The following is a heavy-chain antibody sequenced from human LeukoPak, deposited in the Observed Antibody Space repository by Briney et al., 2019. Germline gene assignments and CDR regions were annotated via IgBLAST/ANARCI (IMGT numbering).Heavy chain of an antibody. CDR2: ISSSGSTI. Sequence: GGSLRLSCAASGFTFSDYYMSWIRQAPGKGLEWVSYISSSGSTIYYADSVKGRFTISRDNAKNSLYLQMNSLRAEDTAVYYCARRGVLWFGELFYYGMDVWGQGTTVTVSS. CDR3: ARRGVLWFGELFYYGMDV. V-gene: IGHV3-11*01. D-gene: IGHD3-10*01. CDR1: GFTFSDYY. J-gene: IGHJ6*02.